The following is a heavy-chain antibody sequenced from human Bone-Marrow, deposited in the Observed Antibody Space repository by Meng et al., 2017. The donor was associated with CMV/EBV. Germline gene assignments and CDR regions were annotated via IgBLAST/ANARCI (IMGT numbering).Heavy chain of an antibody. Sequence: SETLSLTCTVSGGSISSYYWSWIRQPPGKGLEWIGYIYYSGSTNYNPSLKSRVTISVDTSKNQFSLKLSSVTAADTAVYYCARSYSNYDGWFDPWGQGTLVTVSS. CDR1: GGSISSYY. J-gene: IGHJ5*02. D-gene: IGHD4-11*01. V-gene: IGHV4-59*01. CDR3: ARSYSNYDGWFDP. CDR2: IYYSGST.